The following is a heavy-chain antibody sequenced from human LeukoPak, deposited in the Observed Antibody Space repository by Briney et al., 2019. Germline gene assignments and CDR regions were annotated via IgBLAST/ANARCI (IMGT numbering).Heavy chain of an antibody. Sequence: PGGSLRLSCAASGFTFSDYYMSWIRQARGKGLEWVSYISSSSSYTNYADSVKGRFTISRDNAKNSLYLQVNSLSAEDTAMYYCARNILFAFDIWGQGTMVTVSS. CDR1: GFTFSDYY. V-gene: IGHV3-11*03. CDR2: ISSSSSYT. J-gene: IGHJ3*02. CDR3: ARNILFAFDI.